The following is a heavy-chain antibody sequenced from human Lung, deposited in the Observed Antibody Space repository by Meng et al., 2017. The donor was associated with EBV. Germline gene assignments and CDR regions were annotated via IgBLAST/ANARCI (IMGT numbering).Heavy chain of an antibody. Sequence: AHLVQSGGEVKKRGASVKVSCKASGYTFTNYGITWVRQAPGQGLEWMGWINAYNGDTNYAQTLQGRVTMTTDTSTSTAYMELRSLRSDDTAVYYCARVEVGITSGDYWGQGTLVTVSS. V-gene: IGHV1-18*01. CDR3: ARVEVGITSGDY. J-gene: IGHJ4*02. CDR2: INAYNGDT. CDR1: GYTFTNYG. D-gene: IGHD1-26*01.